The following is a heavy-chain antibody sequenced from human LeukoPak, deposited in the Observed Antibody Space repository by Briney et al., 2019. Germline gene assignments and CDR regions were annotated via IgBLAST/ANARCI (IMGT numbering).Heavy chain of an antibody. Sequence: GGSLRLSCAASGFTFSSYAMSWVRQAPGKGLEWVSAISGSGGSTYYADSVKGRFTISRDNSKNTLYLQMNSLRAADTAVYYCAKDGVVRGVIITTGADYWGQGTLVTVSS. CDR1: GFTFSSYA. V-gene: IGHV3-23*01. D-gene: IGHD3-10*01. J-gene: IGHJ4*02. CDR3: AKDGVVRGVIITTGADY. CDR2: ISGSGGST.